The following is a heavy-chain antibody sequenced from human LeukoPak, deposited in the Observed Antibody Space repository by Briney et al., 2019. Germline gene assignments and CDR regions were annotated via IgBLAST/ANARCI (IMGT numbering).Heavy chain of an antibody. V-gene: IGHV3-11*04. CDR3: ARHRVDRAMAFYYYMDV. D-gene: IGHD5-18*01. J-gene: IGHJ6*03. CDR2: ISSSGSTI. CDR1: GLTFSDYY. Sequence: GGSLRLSCAASGLTFSDYYMSWIRQAPGKGLEWISYISSSGSTIYYADSVKGRFTISRDNAKNSLYLQMNSLRAEDTAVYYCARHRVDRAMAFYYYMDVWGKGTTVTISS.